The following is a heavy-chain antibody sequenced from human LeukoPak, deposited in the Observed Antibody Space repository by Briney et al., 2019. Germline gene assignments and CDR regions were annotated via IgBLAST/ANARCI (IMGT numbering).Heavy chain of an antibody. CDR1: GGSISSYY. D-gene: IGHD6-13*01. CDR2: IYYSGST. V-gene: IGHV4-59*01. J-gene: IGHJ5*02. CDR3: AREKFLYSSMQNWFDP. Sequence: KPSETLSLTCTVSGGSISSYYWSWIRQPPGKGLEWIGYIYYSGSTNYNPSLKSRVTISVDTSKNQFSLKLSSVTAADTAVYYCAREKFLYSSMQNWFDPWGQGTLVTVSS.